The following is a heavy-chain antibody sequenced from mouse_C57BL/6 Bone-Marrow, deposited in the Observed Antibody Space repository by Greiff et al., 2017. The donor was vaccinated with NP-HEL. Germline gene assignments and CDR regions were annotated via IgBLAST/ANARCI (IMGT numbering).Heavy chain of an antibody. Sequence: QVQLKQPGAELVKPGASVKLSCKASGYTFTSYWMHWVKQRPGRGLEWIGRIDPNSGGTKYNEKFKSKATLTVDKPSSTAYMQLSSLTSEDSAVYYCARALRDGYSSPAFSYWGQGTLVTVSA. D-gene: IGHD2-3*01. J-gene: IGHJ3*01. CDR1: GYTFTSYW. V-gene: IGHV1-72*01. CDR3: ARALRDGYSSPAFSY. CDR2: IDPNSGGT.